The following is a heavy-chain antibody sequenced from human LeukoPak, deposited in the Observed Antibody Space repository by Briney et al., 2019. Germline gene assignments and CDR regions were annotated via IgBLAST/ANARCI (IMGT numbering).Heavy chain of an antibody. Sequence: GGSLRLSCAASGFTVSSNYMSWVRQAPGKGLEWVSVIYSGGSTYYADSVKGRFTISRDNSKNTLYLQMNSLRAEDTAVYYCASQYSSGWNWFDPWGQGTLVTVSS. V-gene: IGHV3-53*01. D-gene: IGHD6-19*01. CDR2: IYSGGST. J-gene: IGHJ5*02. CDR3: ASQYSSGWNWFDP. CDR1: GFTVSSNY.